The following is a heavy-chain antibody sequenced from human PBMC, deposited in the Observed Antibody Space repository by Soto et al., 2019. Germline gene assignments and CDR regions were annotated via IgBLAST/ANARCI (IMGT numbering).Heavy chain of an antibody. CDR1: GGSVSSGTYY. D-gene: IGHD3-3*01. CDR2: IHYSGST. J-gene: IGHJ6*02. CDR3: ARDYRVSEIVGVVINYAMDV. V-gene: IGHV4-61*01. Sequence: PSETLSLTCTVSGGSVSSGTYYWSWIRQAIRKGLVWIGYIHYSGSTTYNPSLKSRVTISVDTSKNQFSLKLSSVTAADTAVYYCARDYRVSEIVGVVINYAMDVWGQGATVTVSS.